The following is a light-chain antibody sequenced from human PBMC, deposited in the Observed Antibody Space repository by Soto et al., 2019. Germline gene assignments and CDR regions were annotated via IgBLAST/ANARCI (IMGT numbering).Light chain of an antibody. CDR1: QSVSSN. CDR2: GAS. Sequence: ERVITPSPATLSVSPGERATLSCRASQSVSSNLAWYQQKPGQAPRLLIYGASTRATGIPARFSGSGSGTEFTLTISSLQSEDFAVYYCQQYYEWPITFGQGTRLEI. J-gene: IGKJ5*01. V-gene: IGKV3-15*01. CDR3: QQYYEWPIT.